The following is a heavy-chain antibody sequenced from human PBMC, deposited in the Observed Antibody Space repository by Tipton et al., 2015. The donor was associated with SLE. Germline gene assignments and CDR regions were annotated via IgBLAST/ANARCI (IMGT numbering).Heavy chain of an antibody. CDR1: DGSIRDYY. D-gene: IGHD5-12*01. Sequence: GLVKPSETLSLTCTVSDGSIRDYYWTWIRQPPGKGLEWIAEIIHSGVTNYNPSLRSRVTISVDMSKNQVSLKLSSVTAADTAVYYCARVAPTEVFDYWGQGTLVTVSS. V-gene: IGHV4-34*12. CDR3: ARVAPTEVFDY. J-gene: IGHJ4*02. CDR2: IIHSGVT.